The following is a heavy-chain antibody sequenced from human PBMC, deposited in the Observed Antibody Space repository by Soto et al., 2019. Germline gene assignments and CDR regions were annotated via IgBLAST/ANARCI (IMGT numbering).Heavy chain of an antibody. CDR2: IRSKAYGGTT. Sequence: GGSLRLSCAASGFTFSSFNMNWVRQAPGKGLEWVGFIRSKAYGGTTEYAAPVKGRFTISRDDSKSIAYLQMNSLKTEDTAVYYCTRGGSGYSSSWYPSDYWGQGTLVTVSS. D-gene: IGHD6-13*01. V-gene: IGHV3-49*04. J-gene: IGHJ4*02. CDR1: GFTFSSFN. CDR3: TRGGSGYSSSWYPSDY.